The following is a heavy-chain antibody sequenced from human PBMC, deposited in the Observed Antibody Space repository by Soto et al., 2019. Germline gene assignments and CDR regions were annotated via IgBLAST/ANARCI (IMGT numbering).Heavy chain of an antibody. D-gene: IGHD2-15*01. CDR3: ARDGVVVAATHCGMDV. CDR1: GFTFSMYA. CDR2: ISYDGINK. J-gene: IGHJ6*02. Sequence: QVQLVESGGGVVQPGGSLRLSCAASGFTFSMYAIHWVRQAPGKGLEWVAVISYDGINKYYADSVKGRFTISRDNSKTTLYVQMNSLRTDDTAVYYCARDGVVVAATHCGMDVWGQGTTVTVSS. V-gene: IGHV3-30-3*01.